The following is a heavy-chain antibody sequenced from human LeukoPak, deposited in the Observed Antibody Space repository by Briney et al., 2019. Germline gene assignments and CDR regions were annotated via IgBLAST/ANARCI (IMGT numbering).Heavy chain of an antibody. J-gene: IGHJ3*02. D-gene: IGHD6-19*01. CDR3: AKEPIEVAGRNAFKI. Sequence: GGSLRLSCAASGFTFSNYGMHWVRQAPGKGLEWVAVVSYDGRAERYADSLRGRFTVSRDNSKNTLYLQMNSLTVDDTAVYYCAKEPIEVAGRNAFKIRGQGTVVTVSS. CDR2: VSYDGRAE. V-gene: IGHV3-30*18. CDR1: GFTFSNYG.